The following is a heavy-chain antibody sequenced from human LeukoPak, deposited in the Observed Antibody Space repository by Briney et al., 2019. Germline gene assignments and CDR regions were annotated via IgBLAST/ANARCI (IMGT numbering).Heavy chain of an antibody. D-gene: IGHD4-17*01. Sequence: GGSLRLSCAGSGFTFSNYWMSWVRQAPGKGLEWVANIKQDGSEKYYVDSVKGRFTISRDNAKKSLYLQMNSLRAEDTAVYYCARDKGYGDATDYWGQGTLVTVSS. J-gene: IGHJ4*02. V-gene: IGHV3-7*01. CDR3: ARDKGYGDATDY. CDR2: IKQDGSEK. CDR1: GFTFSNYW.